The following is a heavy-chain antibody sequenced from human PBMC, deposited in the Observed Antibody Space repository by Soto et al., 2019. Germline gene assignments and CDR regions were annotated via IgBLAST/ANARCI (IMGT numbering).Heavy chain of an antibody. V-gene: IGHV1-24*01. CDR1: GYTLTELS. D-gene: IGHD1-7*01. J-gene: IGHJ4*02. CDR3: ATDLRNNWNYDY. CDR2: FDPEDGET. Sequence: ASVKVSCKVSGYTLTELSMHWVRQAPGKGLEWMGGFDPEDGETIYAQKFQGRVTMTEDTSTDTAYMDLSSLRSEDTAVYYCATDLRNNWNYDYWGQGTLVTVSS.